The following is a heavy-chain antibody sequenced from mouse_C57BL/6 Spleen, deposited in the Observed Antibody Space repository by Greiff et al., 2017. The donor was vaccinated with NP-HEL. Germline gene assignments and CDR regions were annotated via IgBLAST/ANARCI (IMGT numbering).Heavy chain of an antibody. V-gene: IGHV1-69*01. Sequence: VQLQQPGAELVMPGASVKLSCKASGYTFTSYWMHWVKQRPGQGLEWIGEIDPSDSYTNYNQKFKGKSTLTVDKSSSTAYMQLSSLTSEDSAVYYCAKTAQATWYFDYWGQGTTLTVSS. CDR3: AKTAQATWYFDY. D-gene: IGHD3-2*02. J-gene: IGHJ2*01. CDR1: GYTFTSYW. CDR2: IDPSDSYT.